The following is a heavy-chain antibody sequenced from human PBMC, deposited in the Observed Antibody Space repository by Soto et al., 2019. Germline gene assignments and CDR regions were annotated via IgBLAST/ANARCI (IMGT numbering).Heavy chain of an antibody. CDR2: FSRSDGVA. Sequence: EVQMLESGGYLVQPGGSLRVSCASGFTFSHYTMAWVRQAPGKGLEWVSGFSRSDGVAYYADSVKGRFTISRDNSKNTVLLQMNSLRAEDTAVYYCANGGLHGSIDGGLSYFHHWDQGTLVTVSS. J-gene: IGHJ4*02. CDR1: GFTFSHYT. CDR3: ANGGLHGSIDGGLSYFHH. V-gene: IGHV3-23*01. D-gene: IGHD3-16*01.